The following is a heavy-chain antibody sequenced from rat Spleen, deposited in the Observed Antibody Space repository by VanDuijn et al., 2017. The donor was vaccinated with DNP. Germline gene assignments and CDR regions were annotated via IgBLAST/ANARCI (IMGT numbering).Heavy chain of an antibody. V-gene: IGHV5-22*01. Sequence: EVQLVESGGGLVQPGRSLKLSCTASGFTFSDYYMAWVRQAPTKGLEWVAYTNYDGGSTYNGDSVKGRFTISRDNAKSTLYLQINSLRSEDMATYYCARPMDYYSGGFGYWGQGTLVTVSS. CDR2: TNYDGGST. D-gene: IGHD1-1*01. J-gene: IGHJ3*01. CDR3: ARPMDYYSGGFGY. CDR1: GFTFSDYY.